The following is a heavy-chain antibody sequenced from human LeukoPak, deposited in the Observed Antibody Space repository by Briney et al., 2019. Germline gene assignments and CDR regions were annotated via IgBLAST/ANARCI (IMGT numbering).Heavy chain of an antibody. CDR1: RFTFSNYD. Sequence: GGSLRLSCAASRFTFSNYDMSWVRQAPGKGLEGVSAISGSGSITHYADSVKGRFTTPGDNPRNTLSLHMNSLSAEDTAIYYWARHHYSVRLDYFDFWGQGTLVIVSS. V-gene: IGHV3-23*01. CDR2: ISGSGSIT. D-gene: IGHD2-15*01. CDR3: ARHHYSVRLDYFDF. J-gene: IGHJ4*02.